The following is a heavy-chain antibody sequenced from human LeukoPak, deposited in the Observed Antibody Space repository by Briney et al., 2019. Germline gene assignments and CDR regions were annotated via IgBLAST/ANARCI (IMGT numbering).Heavy chain of an antibody. CDR1: GGSITNYY. V-gene: IGHV4-59*01. J-gene: IGHJ6*03. CDR2: IHYSGST. CDR3: ARASITYYYYYYMGV. Sequence: SETLSLTCTVSGGSITNYYWTWIRQPPGKGLEWIGYIHYSGSTNYNPSLKSRVTISVDTSENQFSLKLSSVTAADTAVYYCARASITYYYYYYMGVWGKGTTVTVSS. D-gene: IGHD1-14*01.